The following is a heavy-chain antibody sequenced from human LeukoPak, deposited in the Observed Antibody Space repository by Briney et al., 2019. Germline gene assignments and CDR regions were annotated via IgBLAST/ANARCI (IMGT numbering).Heavy chain of an antibody. Sequence: PGGSLRLSCAASGLTFSSYGMNWVRQAPGKGLEWVSAISGSGDSTYHADSVRGPFTVSRDNSKNTLYLQMKSLSAEDTAVYYCAKVTGSGSYLADAFDIWGHGTVVTVSS. J-gene: IGHJ3*02. D-gene: IGHD3-10*01. V-gene: IGHV3-23*01. CDR2: ISGSGDST. CDR1: GLTFSSYG. CDR3: AKVTGSGSYLADAFDI.